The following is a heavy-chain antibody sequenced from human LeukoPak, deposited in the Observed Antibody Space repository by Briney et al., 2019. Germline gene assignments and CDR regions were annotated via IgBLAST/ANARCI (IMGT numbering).Heavy chain of an antibody. CDR2: ISYDGSNK. CDR1: GFTFSSYG. V-gene: IGHV3-30*18. D-gene: IGHD5/OR15-5a*01. Sequence: GGSLRLSCAASGFTFSSYGMHWVRQAPGKGLEWVAVISYDGSNKYYADSVKGRFTISRDNSKNTLYLQMNSLRAEDTAVYYCAKGRSFRQGLPFDYWGQGTLVTVSS. J-gene: IGHJ4*02. CDR3: AKGRSFRQGLPFDY.